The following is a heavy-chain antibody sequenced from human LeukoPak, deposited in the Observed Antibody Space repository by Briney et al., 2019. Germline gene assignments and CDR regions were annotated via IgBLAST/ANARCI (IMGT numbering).Heavy chain of an antibody. Sequence: SVKVSCKASGYTFTGYYMHWVRQAPGQGLEWMGRIIPILGIANYAQKFQGRVTITADKSTSTAYMELSSLRSEDTAVYYCARGSTVTSPDYWGQGTLVTVSS. J-gene: IGHJ4*02. CDR1: GYTFTGYY. CDR3: ARGSTVTSPDY. V-gene: IGHV1-69*04. D-gene: IGHD4-17*01. CDR2: IIPILGIA.